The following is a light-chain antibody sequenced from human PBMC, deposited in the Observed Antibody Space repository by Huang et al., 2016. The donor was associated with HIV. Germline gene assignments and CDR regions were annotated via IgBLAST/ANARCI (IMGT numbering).Light chain of an antibody. J-gene: IGKJ3*01. CDR3: QQYNNWPKVFT. CDR1: QGVSSN. V-gene: IGKV3-15*01. Sequence: EIVMTQSPATLSVSPGERATHSCRASQGVSSNLAWYQQNPGRAPRLLIYGASTRATGIPARFSGSGSGTEFTLTISSLQSEDFAVYYCQQYNNWPKVFTFGPGTKVDIK. CDR2: GAS.